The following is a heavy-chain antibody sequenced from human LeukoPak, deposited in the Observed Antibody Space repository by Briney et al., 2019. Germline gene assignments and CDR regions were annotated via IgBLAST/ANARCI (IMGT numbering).Heavy chain of an antibody. CDR2: ISSSGSTI. V-gene: IGHV3-48*01. Sequence: GGSLRLSCAASGFTFSSYWMNWVRQAPGKGLEWVSYISSSGSTIYYADSVKGRFTISRDNSKNTLYLQMNSLRAEDTAVYYCAKLDYYGNYWGQGTLVTVSS. CDR3: AKLDYYGNY. D-gene: IGHD3-10*01. CDR1: GFTFSSYW. J-gene: IGHJ4*02.